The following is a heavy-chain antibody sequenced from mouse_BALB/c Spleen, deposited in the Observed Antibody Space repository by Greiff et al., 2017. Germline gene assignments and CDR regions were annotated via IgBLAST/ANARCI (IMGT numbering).Heavy chain of an antibody. CDR1: GSTFTSYV. CDR3: ASELRGYFDY. J-gene: IGHJ2*01. D-gene: IGHD2-12*01. V-gene: IGHV1-14*01. Sequence: VQLKGSGPERERPGASVKLSCKPSGSTFTSYVMPGGKQKPGQGLEWIGYINPYNDGTKYNEKFKGKATLTSDKSSSTAYMELSSLTSEDSAVYYCASELRGYFDYWGQGTTLTVSS. CDR2: INPYNDGT.